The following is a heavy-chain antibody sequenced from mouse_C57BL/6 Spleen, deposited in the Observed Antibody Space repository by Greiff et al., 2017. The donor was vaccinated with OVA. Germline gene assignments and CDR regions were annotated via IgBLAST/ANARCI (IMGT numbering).Heavy chain of an antibody. CDR1: GFSFNTYA. J-gene: IGHJ2*01. V-gene: IGHV10-1*01. D-gene: IGHD2-2*01. CDR3: VRQNYGSLGHYFDY. Sequence: GGGLVQPKGSLKLSCAASGFSFNTYAMNWVRQAPGKGLEWVARIRSKSNNYATYYADSVKDRFTISRDDSESMLYLQMNNLKTEDTAMYYCVRQNYGSLGHYFDYWGQGTTLTVSS. CDR2: IRSKSNNYAT.